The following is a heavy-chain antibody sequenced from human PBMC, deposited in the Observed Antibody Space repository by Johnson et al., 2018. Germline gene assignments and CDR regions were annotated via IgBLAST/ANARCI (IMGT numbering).Heavy chain of an antibody. CDR2: IGTAGDT. CDR3: ARDFTILGVAVQEDGMDA. V-gene: IGHV3-13*01. Sequence: VQLVQSGGGLVQPGGSLRLSCAVSGFTVSNYDMHWLRQVTGKTLAWVSPIGTAGDTYYPGSVKGRFTNSRESTKNSLYLQMNTLRAGDTAVYYCARDFTILGVAVQEDGMDAWGQGTTVIVS. J-gene: IGHJ6*02. D-gene: IGHD3-3*01. CDR1: GFTVSNYD.